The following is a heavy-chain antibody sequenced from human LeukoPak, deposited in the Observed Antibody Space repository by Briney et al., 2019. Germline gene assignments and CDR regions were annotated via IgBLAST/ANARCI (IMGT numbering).Heavy chain of an antibody. CDR2: INPNSGGT. Sequence: ASVNVSCKASGYTFTGYYMHWVRQAPGQGLEWMGWINPNSGGTDYAQKFQGRVTMTRDTSISTAYMELSRLRSDDTAVYYCARGSSGWYIWFDPWGQGTLVTVSS. J-gene: IGHJ5*02. D-gene: IGHD6-19*01. CDR1: GYTFTGYY. V-gene: IGHV1-2*02. CDR3: ARGSSGWYIWFDP.